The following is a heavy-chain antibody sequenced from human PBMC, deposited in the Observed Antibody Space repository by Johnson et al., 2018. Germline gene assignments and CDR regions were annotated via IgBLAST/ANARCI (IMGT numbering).Heavy chain of an antibody. CDR3: ARVHRAGRWAEAFDI. V-gene: IGHV4-59*01. CDR1: GGSISGYY. D-gene: IGHD4-23*01. J-gene: IGHJ3*02. CDR2: IYYSGST. Sequence: LQESGPGLVKPSETLSLTCTVFGGSISGYYWSWIRQPPGKGLEWSGSIYYSGSTNYNPSLKSRVTISVDRAKNQFSLKLNPVIAADTAGYYCARVHRAGRWAEAFDIWGQGTMVTVSS.